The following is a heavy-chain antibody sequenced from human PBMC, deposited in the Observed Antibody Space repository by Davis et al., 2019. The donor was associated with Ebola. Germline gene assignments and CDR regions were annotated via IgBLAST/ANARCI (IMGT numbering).Heavy chain of an antibody. CDR2: ITYSGST. CDR1: GDSVSSSSYY. V-gene: IGHV4-39*01. D-gene: IGHD2-2*01. Sequence: PSETLSLTCTVSGDSVSSSSYYWGWIRQPPGKGLEWIAGITYSGSTYYNPSLKSRVTISVDTSSSQLSLKLSSVTVADTAVYYCTYSSQLPHGRWFDPWGQGTLVTVSS. CDR3: TYSSQLPHGRWFDP. J-gene: IGHJ5*02.